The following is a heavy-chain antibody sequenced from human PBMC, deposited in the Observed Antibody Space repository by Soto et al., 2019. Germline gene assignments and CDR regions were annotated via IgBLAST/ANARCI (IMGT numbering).Heavy chain of an antibody. Sequence: GGSLRLSCAASGFTVSSDYMSWVRQAPGKGLEWVSVVYSGGSTYYADSARGRFTISRDNSKNTLYLQMHSLRAEDTAVYYCARLSTVTGVYAFHLWGQGTMVTVSS. CDR1: GFTVSSDY. CDR2: VYSGGST. V-gene: IGHV3-66*04. J-gene: IGHJ3*01. CDR3: ARLSTVTGVYAFHL. D-gene: IGHD4-17*01.